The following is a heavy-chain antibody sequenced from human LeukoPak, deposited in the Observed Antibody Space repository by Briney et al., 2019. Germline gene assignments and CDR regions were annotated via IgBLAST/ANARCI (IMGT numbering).Heavy chain of an antibody. Sequence: GGSLRLSCAASGFTFSSYAMSWVRQAPGKGLEWVSSVSASGGSPYYADSVKGRFTISRDNSKNKLYLQMSSLRAEDTAVYYCAKLNMEVITPIGYWGQGTLVTVSS. V-gene: IGHV3-23*01. CDR1: GFTFSSYA. CDR2: VSASGGSP. J-gene: IGHJ4*02. D-gene: IGHD3-22*01. CDR3: AKLNMEVITPIGY.